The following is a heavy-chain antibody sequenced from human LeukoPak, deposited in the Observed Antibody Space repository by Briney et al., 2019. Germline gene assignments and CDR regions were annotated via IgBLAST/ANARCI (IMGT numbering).Heavy chain of an antibody. V-gene: IGHV3-23*01. CDR1: GGSISNYY. D-gene: IGHD1-1*01. CDR3: AKDQGGTMFDY. Sequence: ETLSLTCTVSGGSISNYYWSWIRQPPGKGLEWVSAISGSGGSTYYADSVKGRFTISRDNSKNTLYLQMNSLRAEDTAVYYCAKDQGGTMFDYWGQGTLVTVSS. J-gene: IGHJ4*02. CDR2: ISGSGGST.